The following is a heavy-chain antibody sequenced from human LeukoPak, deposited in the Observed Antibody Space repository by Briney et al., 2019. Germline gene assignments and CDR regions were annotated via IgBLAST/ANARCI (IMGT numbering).Heavy chain of an antibody. CDR1: GFSLSTSGVG. D-gene: IGHD5-18*01. CDR2: IYWNDDK. V-gene: IGHV2-5*01. J-gene: IGHJ4*02. Sequence: SGPTLVNPTQTLTLTCTFSGFSLSTSGVGVGWIRQPPGKALEWLALIYWNDDKRYSPSLKSRLTITKDTSKNQVVLTMTNMDPVDTATYYCAHKGEWWSGYSYGFYYFDYWGQGTLVTVSS. CDR3: AHKGEWWSGYSYGFYYFDY.